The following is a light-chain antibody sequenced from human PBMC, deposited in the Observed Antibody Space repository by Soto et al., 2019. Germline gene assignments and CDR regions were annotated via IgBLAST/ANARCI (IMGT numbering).Light chain of an antibody. J-gene: IGKJ5*01. CDR1: QSVSIY. CDR2: DAS. CDR3: QQRSNWPPKIT. V-gene: IGKV3-11*01. Sequence: EIVLTHFPATQSLSPGERATLSCRASQSVSIYLAWYQQKPGKAPRLLIYDASNRATGIPARFSGSGSGTDFTLNISSLEPEDFAVYYCQQRSNWPPKITCGQGTRLEI.